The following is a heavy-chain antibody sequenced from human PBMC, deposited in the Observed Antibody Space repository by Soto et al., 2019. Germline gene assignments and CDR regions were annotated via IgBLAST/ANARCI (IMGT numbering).Heavy chain of an antibody. CDR3: ARPNSSGWSDHAFDI. Sequence: QVQLVESGGGVVQPGRSLRLSCAASGFTFSSYGMHWVRQAPGKGLEWVAVIWYDGSNKYYADSVKGRFTIYRDNSKNTLYLQMNSLRAEDTAVYYCARPNSSGWSDHAFDIWGQGTMVTVSS. V-gene: IGHV3-33*01. CDR2: IWYDGSNK. J-gene: IGHJ3*02. CDR1: GFTFSSYG. D-gene: IGHD6-19*01.